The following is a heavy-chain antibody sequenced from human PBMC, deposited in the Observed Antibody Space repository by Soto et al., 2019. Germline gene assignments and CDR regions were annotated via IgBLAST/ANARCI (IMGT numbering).Heavy chain of an antibody. J-gene: IGHJ6*02. V-gene: IGHV3-23*01. CDR2: ISGSGGST. CDR3: AKGGDDCSGGTCYYYYYGMDV. CDR1: GFTFSSYV. D-gene: IGHD2-15*01. Sequence: LRLSCAASGFTFSSYVMSWVRQAPGKGLEWVSAISGSGGSTYYADSVKGRITISRDNSKNTLYLQMNSLRAEDTAVYYCAKGGDDCSGGTCYYYYYGMDVWGQGT.